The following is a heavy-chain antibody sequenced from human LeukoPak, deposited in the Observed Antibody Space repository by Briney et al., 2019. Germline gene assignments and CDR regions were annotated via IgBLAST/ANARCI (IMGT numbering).Heavy chain of an antibody. D-gene: IGHD3-22*01. CDR2: IIPILGIA. J-gene: IGHJ3*02. CDR3: ARDRSISTWLPEGGDAFDI. Sequence: SVKVSCKASGGTFSSYAISWVRQAPGQGLEWMGRIIPILGIANYAQKFQGRVTITADNSTSTAYMELSSLRSEDTAVYYCARDRSISTWLPEGGDAFDIWGQGTMVTVSS. V-gene: IGHV1-69*04. CDR1: GGTFSSYA.